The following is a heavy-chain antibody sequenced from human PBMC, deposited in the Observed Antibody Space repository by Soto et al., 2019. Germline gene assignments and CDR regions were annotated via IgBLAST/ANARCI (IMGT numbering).Heavy chain of an antibody. Sequence: QVQLVESGGGVVQPGRSLRLSCAASGFIFTTHGMHWARQAPGKGLEWVAVIWYDGTNKYYEDSVKGRFTISRDNAKNSLYLQLNSLRGEDTAVYYCARTYYNYVWGSSLYYFDYWGQGTLVTVSS. CDR3: ARTYYNYVWGSSLYYFDY. D-gene: IGHD3-16*01. J-gene: IGHJ4*02. CDR1: GFIFTTHG. V-gene: IGHV3-33*03. CDR2: IWYDGTNK.